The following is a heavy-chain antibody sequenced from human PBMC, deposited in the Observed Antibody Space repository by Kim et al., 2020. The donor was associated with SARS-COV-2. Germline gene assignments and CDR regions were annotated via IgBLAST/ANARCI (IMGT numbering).Heavy chain of an antibody. CDR1: GYTFTSYA. J-gene: IGHJ6*02. D-gene: IGHD3-3*01. CDR3: ARTGLTYYDFWSGYYKGMDV. Sequence: ASVKVSCKASGYTFTSYAMHWVRQAPGQRLEWMGWINAGNGNTKYSQKFQGRVTITRDTSASTAYMELSSLRSEDTAVYYCARTGLTYYDFWSGYYKGMDVWGQGTTVTVSS. CDR2: INAGNGNT. V-gene: IGHV1-3*01.